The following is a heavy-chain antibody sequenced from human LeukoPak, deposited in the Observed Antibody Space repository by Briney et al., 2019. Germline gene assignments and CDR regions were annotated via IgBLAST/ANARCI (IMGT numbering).Heavy chain of an antibody. CDR1: GYTFTSYY. CDR3: ARSIAARHDY. D-gene: IGHD6-6*01. CDR2: INPSGGTT. V-gene: IGHV1-46*01. Sequence: ASVKVSCKASGYTFTSYYMHWVRQAPGQGLEWMGIINPSGGTTFYAQKFQGRVTMTRDTSTSTLYMELTSLRSEDTAVYYCARSIAARHDYWGQGTLVTVSS. J-gene: IGHJ4*02.